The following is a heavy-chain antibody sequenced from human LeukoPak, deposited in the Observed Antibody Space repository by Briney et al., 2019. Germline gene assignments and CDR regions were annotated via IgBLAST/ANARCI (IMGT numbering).Heavy chain of an antibody. V-gene: IGHV4-4*07. CDR2: IYTSGST. CDR1: GGSLSSYY. D-gene: IGHD2-2*01. CDR3: ARDADIVVASEPYFDY. Sequence: SETLSLTCTVSGGSLSSYYWSWIRQPAGKGLEWIGRIYTSGSTNYNPSLKSRVTMSVHTSKNQFSLKLSSVTAADTAVYYCARDADIVVASEPYFDYWGQGTLVTVSS. J-gene: IGHJ4*02.